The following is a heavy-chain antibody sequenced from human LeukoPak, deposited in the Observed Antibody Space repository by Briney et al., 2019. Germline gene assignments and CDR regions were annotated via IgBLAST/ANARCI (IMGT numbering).Heavy chain of an antibody. CDR1: GFTFSSYE. J-gene: IGHJ4*02. V-gene: IGHV3-48*03. Sequence: GGSLRLSCAASGFTFSSYEMNWVRQAPGKGLEWVSYISTSGSTIYYADSVKGRFTISRDNAKNSLHLQMNSLGAEDTAVYYCARRQTAGTRVFDYWGQGTLVTVSS. CDR3: ARRQTAGTRVFDY. CDR2: ISTSGSTI.